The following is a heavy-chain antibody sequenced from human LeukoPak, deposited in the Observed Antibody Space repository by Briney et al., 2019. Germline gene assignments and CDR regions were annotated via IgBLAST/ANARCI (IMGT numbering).Heavy chain of an antibody. CDR1: GFTFSSYA. CDR2: ISYDGSNK. CDR3: ARDICGGDRPVDY. D-gene: IGHD2-21*02. V-gene: IGHV3-30*04. J-gene: IGHJ4*02. Sequence: PGGSLRLSCAASGFTFSSYAMHWVRQAPGKGLEWVAVISYDGSNKYYADSVKGRFTISRDNSKNTLYLQMNSLRAEDTAVYYCARDICGGDRPVDYWGQGTLVTVSS.